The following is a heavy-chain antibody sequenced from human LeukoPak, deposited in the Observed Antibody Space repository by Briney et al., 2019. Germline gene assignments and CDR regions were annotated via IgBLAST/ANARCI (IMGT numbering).Heavy chain of an antibody. CDR3: ARVGSCGGGTCAWDY. CDR2: IYYSGKT. V-gene: IGHV4-39*01. D-gene: IGHD2-15*01. Sequence: SETLSLTCTVSGGSISSSSYFWGWIRQPPGKGLECIAIIYYSGKTHYNPSLRSRVTTSVDTSKNQFSLKLSSMTAADTALYYCARVGSCGGGTCAWDYWGLGTLVIVSS. CDR1: GGSISSSSYF. J-gene: IGHJ4*02.